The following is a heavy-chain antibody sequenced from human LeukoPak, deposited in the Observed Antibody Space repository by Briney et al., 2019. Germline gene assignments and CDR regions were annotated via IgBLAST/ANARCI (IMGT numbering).Heavy chain of an antibody. CDR2: INHSGST. Sequence: SETLSLTCAVYGGSFSGYYWSWIRQPPGKGLEWLGEINHSGSTNYNPSLKSRVTISVDTSKNQFSLKLSSVTAADTAVYYCAIGYCSSTSCPSFDYWGQGTLVTVSS. V-gene: IGHV4-34*01. J-gene: IGHJ4*02. CDR1: GGSFSGYY. CDR3: AIGYCSSTSCPSFDY. D-gene: IGHD2-2*01.